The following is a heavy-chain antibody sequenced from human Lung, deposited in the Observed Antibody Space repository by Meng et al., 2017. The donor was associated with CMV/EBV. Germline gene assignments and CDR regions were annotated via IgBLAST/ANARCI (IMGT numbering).Heavy chain of an antibody. Sequence: GGSXRLXXAASEFTFSNFAMSWVRLAPGRGLAWVSAITASGGSTYYADSVKGRFTVSRDNFKNTLYLQMNSLRVEDTAVYYCAKAFSASWYREYYDYWGQGXLVTVSS. D-gene: IGHD6-13*01. CDR3: AKAFSASWYREYYDY. CDR1: EFTFSNFA. J-gene: IGHJ4*02. V-gene: IGHV3-23*01. CDR2: ITASGGST.